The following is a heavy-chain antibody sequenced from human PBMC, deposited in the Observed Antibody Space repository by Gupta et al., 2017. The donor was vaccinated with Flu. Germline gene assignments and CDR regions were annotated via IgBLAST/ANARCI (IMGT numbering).Heavy chain of an antibody. V-gene: IGHV4-39*01. CDR3: ARQNAVSGLFPPYYFDY. CDR2: VLYSGKT. J-gene: IGHJ4*02. CDR1: GGSISSNTDY. Sequence: QLQLQESGPGLVKPSETLSLTCTVSGGSISSNTDYWGWLRQPPGKGMEWIGSVLYSGKTYYSPSLRGRVTISADTSKNQFSLRLSSVTDADTARYYCARQNAVSGLFPPYYFDYWGRGTLVTVSS. D-gene: IGHD6-19*01.